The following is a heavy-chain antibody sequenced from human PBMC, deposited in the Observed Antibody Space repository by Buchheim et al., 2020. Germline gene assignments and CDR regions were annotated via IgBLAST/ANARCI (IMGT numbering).Heavy chain of an antibody. J-gene: IGHJ4*02. CDR2: IYYSGST. V-gene: IGHV4-30-4*01. CDR3: ARAKRVGATKPHFDY. Sequence: QVQLQESGPGLVKPSQTLSLTCTVSGGSISSGDYYWSWIRQPPGKGLEWIGYIYYSGSTYYNPSLKRRVTLSVTTSQNQFSLKLSSVTAADTTVYYCARAKRVGATKPHFDYWGQGTL. D-gene: IGHD1-26*01. CDR1: GGSISSGDYY.